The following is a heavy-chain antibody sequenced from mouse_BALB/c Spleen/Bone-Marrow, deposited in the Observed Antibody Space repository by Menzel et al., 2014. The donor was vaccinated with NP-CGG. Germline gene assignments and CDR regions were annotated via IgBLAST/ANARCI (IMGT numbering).Heavy chain of an antibody. CDR1: GFNIKDTY. CDR2: IDPANGNT. Sequence: VQLQQSGAELVKPGASVKLSCTASGFNIKDTYMHWVKQRPEQGLEWIGRIDPANGNTKYDPKFQGRATITADTSSNTAYLQLSSLTSEDTDVCYCARWEYYAMDYWGQGTSVTVSS. J-gene: IGHJ4*01. CDR3: ARWEYYAMDY. V-gene: IGHV14-3*02. D-gene: IGHD4-1*01.